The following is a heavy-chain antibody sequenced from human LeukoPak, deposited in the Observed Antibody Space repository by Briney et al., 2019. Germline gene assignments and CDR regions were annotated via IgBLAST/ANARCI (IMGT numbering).Heavy chain of an antibody. J-gene: IGHJ4*02. CDR2: IAYDGSYK. D-gene: IGHD5-12*01. CDR1: GFTFSTYT. CDR3: AKGAYDYIEMDYFDY. Sequence: PGRSLRLSCAASGFTFSTYTMHWVRQAPGKGLEWVAVIAYDGSYKYYADSVRGRFTISRDNSKNRLYLQMNSLRAEDTALYYCAKGAYDYIEMDYFDYWGQGTLVTVSS. V-gene: IGHV3-30*04.